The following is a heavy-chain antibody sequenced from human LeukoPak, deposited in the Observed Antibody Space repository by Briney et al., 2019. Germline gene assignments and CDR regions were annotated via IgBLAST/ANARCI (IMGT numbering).Heavy chain of an antibody. CDR1: GGSISSSNW. D-gene: IGHD6-13*01. CDR2: IYHSGST. CDR3: ARVPRANSSSWYIWFDP. V-gene: IGHV4-4*02. Sequence: SGTLSLTCAVSGGSISSSNWWSWVRQPPGKGLEWIGEIYHSGSTNYNPSLKSRVTISVDTSKNQFSLKLSSVTAADTAVYYCARVPRANSSSWYIWFDPWGQGTLVTVSS. J-gene: IGHJ5*02.